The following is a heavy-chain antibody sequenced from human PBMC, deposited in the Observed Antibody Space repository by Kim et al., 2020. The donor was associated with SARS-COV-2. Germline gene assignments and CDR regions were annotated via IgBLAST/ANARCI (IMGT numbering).Heavy chain of an antibody. V-gene: IGHV3-48*03. CDR1: GFTFSSYE. J-gene: IGHJ4*02. D-gene: IGHD3-10*01. CDR2: ISSSGSTI. CDR3: ARGGNYYGSGSYYPFDY. Sequence: GGSLRLSCAASGFTFSSYEMNWVRQAPGKGLEWVSYISSSGSTIYYADSVKGRFTISRDNAKNSLYLQMNSLRAEDTAVYYCARGGNYYGSGSYYPFDYWGQGTLVTVSS.